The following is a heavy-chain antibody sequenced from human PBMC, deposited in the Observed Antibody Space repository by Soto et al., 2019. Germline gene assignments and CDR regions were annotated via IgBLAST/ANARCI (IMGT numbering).Heavy chain of an antibody. V-gene: IGHV4-34*01. Sequence: SETLSLTCAVYGGSFSGYYWSWIRQPPGKGLEWIGEINHSGSTNYNPSLKSRVTISVDTSKNQFSLKLSSVTAADTAVYYCARQQKDIVVVVAAINAFDIWGQGTMVTVSS. CDR2: INHSGST. CDR3: ARQQKDIVVVVAAINAFDI. CDR1: GGSFSGYY. J-gene: IGHJ3*02. D-gene: IGHD2-15*01.